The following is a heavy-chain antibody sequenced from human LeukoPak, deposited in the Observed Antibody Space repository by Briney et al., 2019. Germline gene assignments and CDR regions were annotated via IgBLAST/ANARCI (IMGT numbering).Heavy chain of an antibody. Sequence: ASVKVSCKASGYTFTSYGISWVRQAPGQGLEWMGWISPYNGNTNYAQKLQGRVTMTTDTSTSTAYMELRSLRSDDTAVYYCARTYGSGSYYYYFDYWGQGTLVTVSS. V-gene: IGHV1-18*01. J-gene: IGHJ4*02. CDR2: ISPYNGNT. CDR3: ARTYGSGSYYYYFDY. D-gene: IGHD3-10*01. CDR1: GYTFTSYG.